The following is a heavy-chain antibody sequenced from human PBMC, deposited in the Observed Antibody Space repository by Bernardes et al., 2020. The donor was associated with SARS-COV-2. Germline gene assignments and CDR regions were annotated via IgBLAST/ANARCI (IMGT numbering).Heavy chain of an antibody. D-gene: IGHD1-26*01. Sequence: GGSLRLSCAASGFTFSSYGMHWVRTAPGKGLEWVAVIWYDGSNKYYADSVKGRFTISRDNSKNTLYLQMNSLRAEDTAVYYCARDRVGATGWDYYFDYWGQGTLVTVSS. CDR2: IWYDGSNK. V-gene: IGHV3-33*01. CDR3: ARDRVGATGWDYYFDY. CDR1: GFTFSSYG. J-gene: IGHJ4*02.